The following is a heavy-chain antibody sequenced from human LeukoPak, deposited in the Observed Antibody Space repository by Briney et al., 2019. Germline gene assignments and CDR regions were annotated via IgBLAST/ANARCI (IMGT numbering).Heavy chain of an antibody. J-gene: IGHJ4*02. Sequence: PSKPLSPTGTVSGASLPIYYGSWIRRPPGKGLEWIGDIYYSGSTNYKPSLKSRVTISADTSKNQISLKLSFVTAADTAVYYCARESMRAAAGIIDYWGQGTLVTVSS. V-gene: IGHV4-59*13. CDR3: ARESMRAAAGIIDY. D-gene: IGHD6-13*01. CDR2: IYYSGST. CDR1: GASLPIYY.